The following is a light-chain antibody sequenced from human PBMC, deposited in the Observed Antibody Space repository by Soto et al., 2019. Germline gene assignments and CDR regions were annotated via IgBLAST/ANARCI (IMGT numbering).Light chain of an antibody. Sequence: ELVLTQSPGTPSLSPGERATLSCRASQRVSSSYLAWYQQKPGQAPRLLIYDASSRATGIPDRFSGSGSGTDFTLTISRLEPEDFAVYYCQQYGSSPNTFGPGTKLEIK. V-gene: IGKV3-20*01. J-gene: IGKJ2*01. CDR2: DAS. CDR3: QQYGSSPNT. CDR1: QRVSSSY.